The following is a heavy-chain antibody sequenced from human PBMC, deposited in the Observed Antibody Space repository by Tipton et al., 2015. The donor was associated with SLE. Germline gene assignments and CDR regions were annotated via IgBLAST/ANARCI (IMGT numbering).Heavy chain of an antibody. CDR2: IYYSGST. D-gene: IGHD1-26*01. CDR1: GGSINSGGYY. Sequence: TLSLTCTVSGGSINSGGYYWSWIRQHPGKGLEWIGYIYYSGSTYYNPSLKSRVTISVDTSKNQFSLKLSSVTAADTAVYYCARGGMGATAYYYYYGMDVWGQGTTVTVSS. V-gene: IGHV4-31*03. CDR3: ARGGMGATAYYYYYGMDV. J-gene: IGHJ6*02.